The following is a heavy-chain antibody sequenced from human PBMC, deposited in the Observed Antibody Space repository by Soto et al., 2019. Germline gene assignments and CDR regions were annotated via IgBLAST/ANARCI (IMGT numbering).Heavy chain of an antibody. V-gene: IGHV4-61*01. J-gene: IGHJ5*02. CDR1: GGSVSSGSYY. CDR3: ARVTYDILTGYHQQFDP. Sequence: SETLSLTCTVSGGSVSSGSYYWSWIRQPPGKGLEWIGYIYYSGSTNYNPSLKSRVTISVDTSKNQFSLKLSSVTAADTAVYYCARVTYDILTGYHQQFDPWGQGTLVTVSS. D-gene: IGHD3-9*01. CDR2: IYYSGST.